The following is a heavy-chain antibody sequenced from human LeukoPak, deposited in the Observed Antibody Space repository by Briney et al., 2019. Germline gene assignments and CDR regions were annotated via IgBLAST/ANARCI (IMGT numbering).Heavy chain of an antibody. CDR1: GFTVSSNY. D-gene: IGHD5-18*01. V-gene: IGHV3-53*01. CDR3: ARDLFSNTAMGD. Sequence: GGSLRLSCAASGFTVSSNYMSWVRQAPGKGLEWVSVIYSGGSTYYADSVKGRFTISRDNSKNTLYLQMNSLRAEDTAVYYCARDLFSNTAMGDWGQGTLVTVSS. CDR2: IYSGGST. J-gene: IGHJ4*02.